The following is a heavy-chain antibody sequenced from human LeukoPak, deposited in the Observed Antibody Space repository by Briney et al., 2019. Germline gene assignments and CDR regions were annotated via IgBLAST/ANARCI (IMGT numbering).Heavy chain of an antibody. CDR3: ARVWCSGGSCYSSRGAFDI. V-gene: IGHV1-69*01. CDR2: IIPIFGTA. J-gene: IGHJ3*02. Sequence: GSSVKVSCKASGGTFSSYAISWVRQAPGQGLECMGGIIPIFGTANYAQKFQGRVTITADESTSTAYMELSSLRYEDTAVYYCARVWCSGGSCYSSRGAFDIWGQGTMVTVSS. CDR1: GGTFSSYA. D-gene: IGHD2-15*01.